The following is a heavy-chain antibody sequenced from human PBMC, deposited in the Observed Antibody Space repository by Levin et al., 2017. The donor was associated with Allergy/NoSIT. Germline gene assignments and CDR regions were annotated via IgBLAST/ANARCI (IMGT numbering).Heavy chain of an antibody. CDR3: ARAWDYYGSGSYYYGY. Sequence: GGSLRLSCAASGFTFSSYAMHWVRQAPGKGLEWVAVISYDGSNKYYADSVKGRFTISRDNSKNTLYLQMNSLRAEDTAVYYCARAWDYYGSGSYYYGYWGQGTLVTVSS. CDR2: ISYDGSNK. CDR1: GFTFSSYA. V-gene: IGHV3-30-3*01. D-gene: IGHD3-10*01. J-gene: IGHJ4*02.